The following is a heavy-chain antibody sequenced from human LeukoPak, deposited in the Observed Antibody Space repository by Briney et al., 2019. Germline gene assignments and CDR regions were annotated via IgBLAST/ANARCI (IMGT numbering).Heavy chain of an antibody. Sequence: SVKVSCKASGGTFSSYAISWVRQAPGQGLEWMGGIIPIFGTANYAQKFQGRVTITTDESTSTAYMELSSLRSEDTAVYYCARGLRREEWLLPPYYYYYMDVWGKGTTVTVSS. D-gene: IGHD3-3*01. CDR1: GGTFSSYA. CDR2: IIPIFGTA. CDR3: ARGLRREEWLLPPYYYYYMDV. J-gene: IGHJ6*03. V-gene: IGHV1-69*05.